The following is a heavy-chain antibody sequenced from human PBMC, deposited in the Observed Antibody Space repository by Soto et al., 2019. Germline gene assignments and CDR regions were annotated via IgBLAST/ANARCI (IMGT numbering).Heavy chain of an antibody. D-gene: IGHD3-9*01. V-gene: IGHV1-3*01. J-gene: IGHJ4*02. CDR3: ARDSGFYDILTGYYYYFDY. Sequence: ASVKVSCKASGYTFTSYAMHWVRQAPGQRLEWMGWINAGNGNTKYSQKFQGRVTITRDTSASTAYMELSSLRSEDTAVYYCARDSGFYDILTGYYYYFDYWGQGTLVTVSS. CDR2: INAGNGNT. CDR1: GYTFTSYA.